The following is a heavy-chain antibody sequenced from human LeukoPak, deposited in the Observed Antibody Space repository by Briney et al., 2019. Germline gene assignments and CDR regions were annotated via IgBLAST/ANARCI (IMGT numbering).Heavy chain of an antibody. J-gene: IGHJ4*02. Sequence: SETLSLTCTVSGGSISSYYWSWIRQPPGKGLEWIGYIYYSGSTNYNPSLKSRVTISVDTSKSQFSLKLSSVTAADTAVYYCARRYPYSSGWYEDYWGQGTLVTVSS. CDR3: ARRYPYSSGWYEDY. V-gene: IGHV4-59*08. CDR2: IYYSGST. CDR1: GGSISSYY. D-gene: IGHD6-19*01.